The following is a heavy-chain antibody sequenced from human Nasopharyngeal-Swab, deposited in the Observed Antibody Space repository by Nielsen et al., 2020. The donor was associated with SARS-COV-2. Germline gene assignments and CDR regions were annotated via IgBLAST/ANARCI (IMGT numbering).Heavy chain of an antibody. V-gene: IGHV3-48*04. D-gene: IGHD4-17*01. Sequence: GESLNISCVAPGFTLSAYTMNWVRQAPGKGLEWLSYISYTSSTIYYADSVKGRFTTSRDNAKNSLYLQMNSLRAEDTAVYYCARDGTTAHDYYYYMDVWGKGTTVTVSS. CDR2: ISYTSSTI. J-gene: IGHJ6*03. CDR3: ARDGTTAHDYYYYMDV. CDR1: GFTLSAYT.